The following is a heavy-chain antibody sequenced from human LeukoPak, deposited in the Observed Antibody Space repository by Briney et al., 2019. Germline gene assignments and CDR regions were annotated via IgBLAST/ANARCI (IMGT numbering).Heavy chain of an antibody. CDR2: ISSSSSYI. V-gene: IGHV3-21*01. CDR3: ARAGNKDIVVVVAEENWFDP. Sequence: GGSLRLSCAASGFTFSSYSMNWVRQAPGKGLEWVTSISSSSSYIYYADSVKGRFTISRDNAKNSLYLQMNSLIPEDTAVYYCARAGNKDIVVVVAEENWFDPWGQGTLVTVSS. D-gene: IGHD2-15*01. J-gene: IGHJ5*02. CDR1: GFTFSSYS.